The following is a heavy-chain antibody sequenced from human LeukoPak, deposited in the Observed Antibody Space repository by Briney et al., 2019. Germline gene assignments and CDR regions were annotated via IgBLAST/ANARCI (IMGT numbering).Heavy chain of an antibody. CDR1: GFTFSSSW. Sequence: GGSLRLSCAASGFTFSSSWMNWVRQAPGRGLEWVANIKPDGSEKYYVDSVKGRFTISRDNAKNSLYLQMNSLRAEDTAVYYCAKDYGGYTIFGVVTTFDYWGQGTLVTVSS. D-gene: IGHD3-3*01. V-gene: IGHV3-7*03. CDR3: AKDYGGYTIFGVVTTFDY. J-gene: IGHJ4*02. CDR2: IKPDGSEK.